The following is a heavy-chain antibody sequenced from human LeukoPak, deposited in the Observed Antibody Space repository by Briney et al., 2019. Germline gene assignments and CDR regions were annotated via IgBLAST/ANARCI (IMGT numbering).Heavy chain of an antibody. D-gene: IGHD5-12*01. Sequence: GESMQISCKGSGSSFISYWIGWVRQMPGKGLEWLGIIYLGDSDTRYSPSFQGQVNISADKSISTAYLQWSRLNASNTAMYYYERILSVSGYDYGRYYYYMDVWGKGTTVTVSS. V-gene: IGHV5-51*01. J-gene: IGHJ6*03. CDR1: GSSFISYW. CDR3: ERILSVSGYDYGRYYYYMDV. CDR2: IYLGDSDT.